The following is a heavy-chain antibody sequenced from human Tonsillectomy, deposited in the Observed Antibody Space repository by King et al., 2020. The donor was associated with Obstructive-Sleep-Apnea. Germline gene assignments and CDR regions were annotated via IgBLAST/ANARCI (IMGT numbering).Heavy chain of an antibody. V-gene: IGHV3-33*01. CDR1: GFTFSSYG. CDR3: ARHERLFDY. D-gene: IGHD4-11*01. Sequence: VQLVESGGGVVQPVRSLRLSCAASGFTFSSYGMHWVRQAPGKGLEWVAVIWYDGSNKYYADSVKGRFTISRDNSKNTLYLQMNSLRAEDTAVYYCARHERLFDYWGQGTLVTVSS. J-gene: IGHJ4*02. CDR2: IWYDGSNK.